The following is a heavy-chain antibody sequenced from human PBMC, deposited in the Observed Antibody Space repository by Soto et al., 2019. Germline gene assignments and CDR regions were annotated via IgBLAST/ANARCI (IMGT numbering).Heavy chain of an antibody. CDR2: ISYDGSNK. V-gene: IGHV3-30-3*01. J-gene: IGHJ4*02. Sequence: QVQLVESGGGVVQPGRSLRLSCAASGFTFSSYAMHWVRQAPGKGLEWVAVISYDGSNKYYADSVKGRFTISRDNSKNTLYLQMNSLRAEDTAVYYCARDRSPYYYDSSGYSHFDYWGQETLVTVSS. CDR3: ARDRSPYYYDSSGYSHFDY. CDR1: GFTFSSYA. D-gene: IGHD3-22*01.